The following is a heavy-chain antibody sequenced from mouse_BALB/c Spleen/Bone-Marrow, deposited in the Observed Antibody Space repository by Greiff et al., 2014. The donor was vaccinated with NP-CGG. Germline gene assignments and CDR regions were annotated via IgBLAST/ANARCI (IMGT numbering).Heavy chain of an antibody. D-gene: IGHD2-1*01. Sequence: QVQLQQSGAELVRPGTSVMVSCKASGYAFTNYLIEWVKQRPGQGLEWIGVINPGSGGTNYNEKFKGKATLTADKSSSTAYMQLSSLTSDDSAVYFCARRDGNYAWFAYWGQGTLVTVSA. CDR1: GYAFTNYL. CDR2: INPGSGGT. V-gene: IGHV1-54*03. J-gene: IGHJ3*01. CDR3: ARRDGNYAWFAY.